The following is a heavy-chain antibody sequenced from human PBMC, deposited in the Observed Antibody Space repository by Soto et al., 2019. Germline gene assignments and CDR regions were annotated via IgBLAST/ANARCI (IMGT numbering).Heavy chain of an antibody. CDR2: IIPIFGTA. D-gene: IGHD3-9*01. V-gene: IGHV1-69*13. CDR1: GYTFTSYA. J-gene: IGHJ6*02. CDR3: ARGNTYYDILTGYLRPYGMAV. Sequence: SVKVSCTASGYTFTSYAMHWVRQAPGQGLEWMGGIIPIFGTANYAQKFQGRVTITADESTSTAYMELSSLRSEDTAVYYCARGNTYYDILTGYLRPYGMAVWGQGTTVTVSS.